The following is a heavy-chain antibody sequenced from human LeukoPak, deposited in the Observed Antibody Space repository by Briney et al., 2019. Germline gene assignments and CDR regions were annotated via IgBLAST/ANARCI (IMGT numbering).Heavy chain of an antibody. J-gene: IGHJ6*03. CDR3: ASHRGIIAAREHYYYMDV. CDR1: GGTFSSYA. D-gene: IGHD6-6*01. V-gene: IGHV1-69*05. Sequence: GASVKVSCKASGGTFSSYAISWVRQAPGQGLEWMGGIIPIFGTANYAQKFQGRVTITTDESTSTAYMELSSLRSEDTAVYYCASHRGIIAAREHYYYMDVWGKGTTVTVSS. CDR2: IIPIFGTA.